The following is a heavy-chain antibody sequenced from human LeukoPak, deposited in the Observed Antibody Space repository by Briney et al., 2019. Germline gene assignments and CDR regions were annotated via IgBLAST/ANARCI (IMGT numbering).Heavy chain of an antibody. CDR2: IRSNGDI. D-gene: IGHD6-19*01. J-gene: IGHJ5*02. Sequence: GGSLSLSWVASGFTFSSHNLNWIRQPPGKGLQWVSSIRSNGDIFYADSVKGRFTISRDNVKNTLFLQMQSLRAEDTATYYCARCTIGDGSGWCTWFDPWGQGTLVTVSS. V-gene: IGHV3-23*01. CDR1: GFTFSSHN. CDR3: ARCTIGDGSGWCTWFDP.